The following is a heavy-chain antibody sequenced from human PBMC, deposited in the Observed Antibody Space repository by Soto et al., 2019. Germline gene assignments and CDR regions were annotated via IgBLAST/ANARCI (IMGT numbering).Heavy chain of an antibody. CDR3: ARLQMYDSRAAPTPIFRP. J-gene: IGHJ5*02. CDR1: GGSFTSTNYF. CDR2: MYYNGNT. V-gene: IGHV4-39*01. D-gene: IGHD3-22*01. Sequence: QLQESGPGLVKPSETLSLTCTVSGGSFTSTNYFWGWIRQPPGKGLEWIGYMYYNGNTFYSPSLKSRVTMSVDTSKRQFSMDLSSVTAADTAMYYCARLQMYDSRAAPTPIFRPWGLCAMVTVSS.